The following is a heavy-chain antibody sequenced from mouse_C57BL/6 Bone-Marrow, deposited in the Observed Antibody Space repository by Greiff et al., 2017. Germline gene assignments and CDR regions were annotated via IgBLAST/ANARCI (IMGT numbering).Heavy chain of an antibody. J-gene: IGHJ4*01. CDR3: ARTTTVVDYAMDY. CDR2: ISSGGSYT. Sequence: EVQGVESGGDLVKPGGSLKLSCAASGFTFSSYGMSWVRQTPDKRLEWVATISSGGSYTYYPDSVKGRFTISRDNAKNTLYLQMSSLKSEDTAMYYCARTTTVVDYAMDYWGQGTSVTGSS. D-gene: IGHD1-1*01. CDR1: GFTFSSYG. V-gene: IGHV5-6*01.